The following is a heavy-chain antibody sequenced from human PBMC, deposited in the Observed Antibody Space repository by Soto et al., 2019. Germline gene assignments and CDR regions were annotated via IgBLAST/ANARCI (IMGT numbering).Heavy chain of an antibody. D-gene: IGHD4-4*01. CDR2: IIPIFGSP. CDR3: AGTVEIPDYHGMDV. J-gene: IGHJ6*01. V-gene: IGHV1-69*01. Sequence: QVQLVQSVAEVKKPGSSGRVSCKASGGTLRSHAINWVRQAPGQGLEWMGGIIPIFGSPNYAQKFQGRVTITADEYSLTAYMELSSLRSEGTAVYYCAGTVEIPDYHGMDVWGQGTTVTVSS. CDR1: GGTLRSHA.